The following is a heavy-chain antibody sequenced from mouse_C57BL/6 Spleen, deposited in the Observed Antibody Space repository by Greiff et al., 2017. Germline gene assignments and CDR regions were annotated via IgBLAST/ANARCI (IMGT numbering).Heavy chain of an antibody. V-gene: IGHV1-82*01. CDR1: GYAFSSSW. Sequence: VQLQQSGPELVKPGASVKISCQASGYAFSSSWMNWVKQRPGKGLEWIGRIYPGDGDTNYNGKFKGKATLTADKSSSTAYMQLSSLTSEDSAVYFCARGDWDDYWGQGTTLTVSS. CDR2: IYPGDGDT. J-gene: IGHJ2*01. CDR3: ARGDWDDY. D-gene: IGHD4-1*01.